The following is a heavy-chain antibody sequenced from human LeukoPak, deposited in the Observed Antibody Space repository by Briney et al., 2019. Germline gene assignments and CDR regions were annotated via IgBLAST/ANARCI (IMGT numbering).Heavy chain of an antibody. V-gene: IGHV3-21*01. CDR1: GFTFSSYI. Sequence: GGSLRLSCAASGFTFSSYIMNWVRQAPGKGLEWVSSISSSSSYIYYADSVKGRFTISRDNAKNSLYLQMNSLRAEDTAVYYCAREGKDYYDSSGYSSDYWGQGTLVTVSS. CDR3: AREGKDYYDSSGYSSDY. D-gene: IGHD3-22*01. J-gene: IGHJ4*02. CDR2: ISSSSSYI.